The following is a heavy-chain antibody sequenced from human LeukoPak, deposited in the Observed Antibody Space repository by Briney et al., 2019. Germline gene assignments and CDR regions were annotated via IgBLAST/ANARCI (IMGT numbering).Heavy chain of an antibody. CDR3: ARPAPLILTGYDILDY. CDR2: INPNSGGT. Sequence: ASVKVSCKGAGYTFTGYYMHWVRQAPGQGLEWMGWINPNSGGTNYAQKFQGRVTMTRDTSISTAYMELSRLRSDDTAVYYCARPAPLILTGYDILDYWGQGTLVTVSS. CDR1: GYTFTGYY. V-gene: IGHV1-2*02. J-gene: IGHJ4*02. D-gene: IGHD3-9*01.